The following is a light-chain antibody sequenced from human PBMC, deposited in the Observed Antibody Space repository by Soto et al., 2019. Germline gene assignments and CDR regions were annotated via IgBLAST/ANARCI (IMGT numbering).Light chain of an antibody. CDR3: QQYYNWPHT. CDR2: GVS. CDR1: QSVSSK. J-gene: IGKJ2*01. Sequence: EIVMTQSPATLSVSPGERATLSCRASQSVSSKLAWFQQKPGQAPSLLIYGVSTRATGVPVRFSGSGSGTEFTLTINSLQSEDFAVYYCQQYYNWPHTFGQGTKLEIK. V-gene: IGKV3-15*01.